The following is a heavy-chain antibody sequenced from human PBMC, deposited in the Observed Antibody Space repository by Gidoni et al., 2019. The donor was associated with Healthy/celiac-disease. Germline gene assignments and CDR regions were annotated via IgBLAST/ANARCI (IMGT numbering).Heavy chain of an antibody. V-gene: IGHV3-48*03. CDR1: GFTFSSYE. Sequence: EVQLVESGGGLVQPGGSLSLSCAASGFTFSSYEMNLVRQAPGKGLEWVSYISSSGSTIYYADSVKGRFTISRDNAKNSLYLQMNSLRAEDTAVYYCARPRGSYLGDGDAFDIWGQGTMVTVSS. D-gene: IGHD1-26*01. CDR2: ISSSGSTI. J-gene: IGHJ3*02. CDR3: ARPRGSYLGDGDAFDI.